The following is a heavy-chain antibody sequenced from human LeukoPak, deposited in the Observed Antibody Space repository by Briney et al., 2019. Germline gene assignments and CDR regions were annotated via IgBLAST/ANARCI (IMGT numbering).Heavy chain of an antibody. J-gene: IGHJ4*02. Sequence: PGRSLRLSCAASGFIFDDYAMHWVRQTPEKGLEWVSGISWNSDRIDYADSVKGRFTISRDNSKNVVYLQMNSLTVEDAATYYCAKRTMSAFDSWGQGTLLIVSS. CDR1: GFIFDDYA. CDR2: ISWNSDRI. CDR3: AKRTMSAFDS. V-gene: IGHV3-9*01.